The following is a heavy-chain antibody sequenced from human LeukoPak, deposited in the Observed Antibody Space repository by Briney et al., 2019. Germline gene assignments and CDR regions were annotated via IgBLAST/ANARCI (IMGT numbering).Heavy chain of an antibody. CDR2: IYYTGGT. CDR1: GASISSYY. V-gene: IGHV4-59*01. Sequence: SETLSLTCTVFGASISSYYWSWIRQPPGKGLEWIGYIYYTGGTNYNPSLKSRVTISADTPKNQFSLTLNSVTSADTAVYYCVRCRYGSSPLFEFWGQGSLVTVSS. J-gene: IGHJ4*02. D-gene: IGHD6-13*01. CDR3: VRCRYGSSPLFEF.